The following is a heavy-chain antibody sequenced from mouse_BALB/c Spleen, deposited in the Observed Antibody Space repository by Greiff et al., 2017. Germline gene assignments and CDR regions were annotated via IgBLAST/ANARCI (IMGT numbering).Heavy chain of an antibody. CDR3: AAYYRYDLRYAMDY. Sequence: DVKLVESGAELVKPGASVKLSCTASGFNIKDTYMHWVQQRPEQGLEWIGRIDPANGNTKYDPKFQGKATITADTSSNTAYLQLSSLTSEDTAVYYCAAYYRYDLRYAMDYWGQGTSVTVSS. J-gene: IGHJ4*01. V-gene: IGHV14-3*02. CDR1: GFNIKDTY. CDR2: IDPANGNT. D-gene: IGHD2-14*01.